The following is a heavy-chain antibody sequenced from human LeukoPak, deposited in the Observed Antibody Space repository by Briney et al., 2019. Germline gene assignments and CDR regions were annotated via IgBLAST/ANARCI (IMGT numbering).Heavy chain of an antibody. J-gene: IGHJ6*02. V-gene: IGHV4-31*03. Sequence: SETLSLTCTVSGGSISSGGYYWSWIRQHPGKGLEWIVDIYYSGSTYYNPSLKSRVTISVDTSKNQFSLKLSSVTAADTAVYYCARDGYYGSGTQGSYYYGMDVWGQGTTVTVSS. CDR3: ARDGYYGSGTQGSYYYGMDV. D-gene: IGHD3-10*01. CDR1: GGSISSGGYY. CDR2: IYYSGST.